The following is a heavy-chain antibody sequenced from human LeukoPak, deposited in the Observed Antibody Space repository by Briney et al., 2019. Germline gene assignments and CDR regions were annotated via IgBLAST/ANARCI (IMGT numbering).Heavy chain of an antibody. CDR1: GFIFSRYE. J-gene: IGHJ4*02. CDR3: GRGHWGLDY. D-gene: IGHD7-27*01. V-gene: IGHV3-48*03. CDR2: ISDSGTTI. Sequence: GGSLRLSCAASGFIFSRYEMTWVRQAPGKGLEWVSYISDSGTTIYYADSVKGRFTISRDNSKNSLYLQMNSLRAEDTAVYYCGRGHWGLDYWGQGALVTVSS.